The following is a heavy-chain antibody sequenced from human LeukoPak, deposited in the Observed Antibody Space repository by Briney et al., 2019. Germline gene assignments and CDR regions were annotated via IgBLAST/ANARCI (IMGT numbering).Heavy chain of an antibody. V-gene: IGHV3-74*01. CDR1: GFTFSSYW. Sequence: GGSLRLSCAASGFTFSSYWMHWVRQAPGKGLLWVSCINTDGSVMRYADSVRGRFTISRDNAKNTLYLQMNSLRVEDTAVYYCATAGGLPTAMGFDPWGQGTLVSVST. CDR2: INTDGSVM. J-gene: IGHJ5*02. CDR3: ATAGGLPTAMGFDP. D-gene: IGHD2-2*01.